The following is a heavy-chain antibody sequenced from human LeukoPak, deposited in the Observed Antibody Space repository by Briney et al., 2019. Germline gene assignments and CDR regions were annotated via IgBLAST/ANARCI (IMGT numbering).Heavy chain of an antibody. D-gene: IGHD3-22*01. CDR2: IYPGDSDT. CDR3: ARVPDSYDSSGYYDY. CDR1: RYSFTSYW. J-gene: IGHJ4*02. Sequence: GESLKISCKGSRYSFTSYWIGWVRQMPGKGLEWMGMIYPGDSDTRYSPSFQGQVTISADKSISTAYLQWSSLKASDTAMYYCARVPDSYDSSGYYDYWGQGTLVAVYS. V-gene: IGHV5-51*01.